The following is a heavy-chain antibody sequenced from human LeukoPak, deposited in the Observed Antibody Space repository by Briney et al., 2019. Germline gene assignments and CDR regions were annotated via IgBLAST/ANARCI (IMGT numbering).Heavy chain of an antibody. D-gene: IGHD6-19*01. CDR2: IIPILGIA. Sequence: SVKVSCKASGGTFSSYAISWVRQAPGQGLKWMGRIIPILGIANYAQKFQGRVTITVDKSTSTAYMELSSLRSEDTAVYYCASVLSGIAVAGSFDPWGQGTLVTVSS. J-gene: IGHJ5*02. V-gene: IGHV1-69*04. CDR1: GGTFSSYA. CDR3: ASVLSGIAVAGSFDP.